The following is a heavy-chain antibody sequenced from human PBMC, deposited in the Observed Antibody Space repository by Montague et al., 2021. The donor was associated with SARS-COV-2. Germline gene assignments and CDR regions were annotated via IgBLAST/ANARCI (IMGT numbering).Heavy chain of an antibody. CDR3: ARLRGGTPGEH. CDR1: GGSISDSNFH. J-gene: IGHJ4*02. Sequence: SETLSLTCTVSGGSISDSNFHWGRIRQPPGKGLEWIGTLYYSGATYYXXSLKSRVTTSMDTSKNQFSLKLTSAIAADTAVYYCARLRGGTPGEHWGQGALVTVSS. V-gene: IGHV4-39*07. CDR2: LYYSGAT. D-gene: IGHD2-21*01.